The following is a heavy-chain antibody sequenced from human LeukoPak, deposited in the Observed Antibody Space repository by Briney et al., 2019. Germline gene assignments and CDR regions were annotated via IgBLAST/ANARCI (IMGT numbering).Heavy chain of an antibody. CDR3: ARDTAMYRAFDI. J-gene: IGHJ3*02. Sequence: SETLSLTCTVSGGSISITSYYWGWIRQPPGKGLEWIGSMYSSGSTYYNPSLKSRVTISLDKSKKQFSLKLSSVTAADTAVYYCARDTAMYRAFDIWGQGTMVTVSS. CDR2: MYSSGST. CDR1: GGSISITSYY. V-gene: IGHV4-39*07. D-gene: IGHD2-8*01.